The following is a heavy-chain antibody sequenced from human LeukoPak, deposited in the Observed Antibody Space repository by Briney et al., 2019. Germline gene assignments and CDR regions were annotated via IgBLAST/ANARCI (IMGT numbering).Heavy chain of an antibody. V-gene: IGHV4-61*02. D-gene: IGHD2-15*01. CDR1: GGSISSGSYY. Sequence: SETLSLTCTVSGGSISSGSYYWSWIRQPAGKGLEWIGRIYTSGSTNYNPSLKTRITMSVDTSKNQFSLKLNSVTAADTAVYYCARTSWVAAYLSGNYYYYYYMDVWGKGTTVTVSS. CDR3: ARTSWVAAYLSGNYYYYYYMDV. J-gene: IGHJ6*03. CDR2: IYTSGST.